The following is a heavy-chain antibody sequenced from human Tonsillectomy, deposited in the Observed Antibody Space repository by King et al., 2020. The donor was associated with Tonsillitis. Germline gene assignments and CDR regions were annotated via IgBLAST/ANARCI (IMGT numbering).Heavy chain of an antibody. J-gene: IGHJ4*02. D-gene: IGHD1-26*01. CDR3: AHGWERPMAFSY. CDR1: GFSLNIAGVG. Sequence: TLQESGPTLVKPTQTLTLTCTFSGFSLNIAGVGVGWIRQPPGKALEWLAFISWDGAKRFSPSLKNRLTITKDTSKNQVVLTITNMDPVDTGTYFCAHGWERPMAFSYWGQXTLVTVSS. CDR2: ISWDGAK. V-gene: IGHV2-5*02.